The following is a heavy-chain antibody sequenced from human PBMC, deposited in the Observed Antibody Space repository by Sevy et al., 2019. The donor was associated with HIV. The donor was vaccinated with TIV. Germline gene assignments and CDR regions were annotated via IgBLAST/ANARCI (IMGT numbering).Heavy chain of an antibody. D-gene: IGHD2-15*01. CDR1: GFTFSRYG. CDR3: ASGLAYWYLDL. V-gene: IGHV3-30*02. CDR2: IRYDGSNK. Sequence: GGSLRISCAASGFTFSRYGMYWVRQSPGKGLEWVAFIRYDGSNKYFADSVKGRFTISRDNSDNTVFLQMNSLRAEDSAVYYCASGLAYWYLDLWGRGTLVTVSS. J-gene: IGHJ2*01.